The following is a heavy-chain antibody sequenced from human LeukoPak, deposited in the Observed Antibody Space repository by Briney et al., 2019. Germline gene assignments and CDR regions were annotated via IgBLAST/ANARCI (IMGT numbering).Heavy chain of an antibody. V-gene: IGHV4-31*03. CDR3: AREWRDYYDRALNWFDP. Sequence: SETLSLTCTVSGGSISSGGYCWSWIRQHPGKGLEWIGYIYYSGSTYYNPSLKSRVTISVDTSKNQFSLKLSSVTAADTAVYYCAREWRDYYDRALNWFDPWGQETLVTVSS. CDR2: IYYSGST. J-gene: IGHJ5*02. CDR1: GGSISSGGYC. D-gene: IGHD3-22*01.